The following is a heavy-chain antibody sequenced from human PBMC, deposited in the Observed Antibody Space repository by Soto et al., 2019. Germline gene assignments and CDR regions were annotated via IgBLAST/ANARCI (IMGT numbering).Heavy chain of an antibody. CDR1: GFTFSSYA. J-gene: IGHJ4*02. V-gene: IGHV3-23*01. CDR2: ISGSGGST. CDR3: AKSILGGYGGTGDDY. Sequence: GGSLRLSCAASGFTFSSYAMSWVRQAPGKGLEWVSAISGSGGSTYYADSVKGRFTISRDNSKNTLYLQMNSLRAEDTAVYYCAKSILGGYGGTGDDYWGQGTLVTVSS. D-gene: IGHD7-27*01.